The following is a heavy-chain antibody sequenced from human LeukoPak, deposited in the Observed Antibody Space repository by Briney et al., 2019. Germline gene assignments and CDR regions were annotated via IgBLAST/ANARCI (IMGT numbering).Heavy chain of an antibody. J-gene: IGHJ6*02. CDR3: ARDAVADYYYYGMDV. Sequence: GGSLRLSCAASGFSFSSSWMHWVRQAPGKGLVWVSRINGDGSSTSYADSVKGRFTISRDNAKNTLYLQMNSLRAEDTAVYYCARDAVADYYYYGMDVWGQGTTVTVSS. CDR1: GFSFSSSW. D-gene: IGHD6-19*01. V-gene: IGHV3-74*01. CDR2: INGDGSST.